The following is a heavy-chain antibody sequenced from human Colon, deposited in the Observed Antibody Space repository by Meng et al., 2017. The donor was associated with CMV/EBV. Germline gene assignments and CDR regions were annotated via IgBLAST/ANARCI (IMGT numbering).Heavy chain of an antibody. V-gene: IGHV1-18*01. CDR2: ISPHNGDT. Sequence: QVQLVQSGAEVKKPGASVKVSCKASGYTFVSYTISWVRQAPGQGHEWMGWISPHNGDTHYAQKFQGRVSMTTDTSSNTAYMELWSLRSDDTAVFYCTIGDQQLPDAFDLWGQGTMVTVSS. CDR1: GYTFVSYT. J-gene: IGHJ3*01. CDR3: TIGDQQLPDAFDL. D-gene: IGHD6-13*01.